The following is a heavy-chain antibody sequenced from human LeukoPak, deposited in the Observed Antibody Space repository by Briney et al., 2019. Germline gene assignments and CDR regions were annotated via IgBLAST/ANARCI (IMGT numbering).Heavy chain of an antibody. Sequence: GGSLRLSCAASGFTFSSYAMSWVRQAPGKGLEWVSAISGSGGSTYYADSVKGRFTISRDNSKNTLYLQMNSLRAEDTAVYYCARSPRSRGRLRYYYGMDVWGQGTTVTVSS. J-gene: IGHJ6*02. D-gene: IGHD3-22*01. CDR3: ARSPRSRGRLRYYYGMDV. CDR1: GFTFSSYA. V-gene: IGHV3-23*01. CDR2: ISGSGGST.